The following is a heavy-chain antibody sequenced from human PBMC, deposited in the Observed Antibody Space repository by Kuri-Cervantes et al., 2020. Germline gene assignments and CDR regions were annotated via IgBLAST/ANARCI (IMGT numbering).Heavy chain of an antibody. CDR3: AREDYCSGGSCYSRVDWFDP. Sequence: SQTLSLTCAVYGGSFSGYYWSWIRQPPGKGLEWIGEINHSGSTNYNPSLKSRVTISVDKSKNQFSLKLSSVTAADTAVYYCAREDYCSGGSCYSRVDWFDPWGQGTLVTVSS. CDR2: INHSGST. J-gene: IGHJ5*02. V-gene: IGHV4-34*01. D-gene: IGHD2-15*01. CDR1: GGSFSGYY.